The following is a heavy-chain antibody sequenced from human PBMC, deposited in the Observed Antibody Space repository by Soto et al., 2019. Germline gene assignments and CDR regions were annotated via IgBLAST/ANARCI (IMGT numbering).Heavy chain of an antibody. Sequence: XGSLRVPCSAACFTVSSKWMSWVRQAPGKGLDRVSAISGSGGSRYYADSVKGRFTISRDNSKNTLYLQMNSLRAEDTAVYYCAKGGSMVRGWGYFDHWAQVTLVTFSS. CDR1: CFTVSSKW. V-gene: IGHV3-23*01. CDR3: AKGGSMVRGWGYFDH. J-gene: IGHJ4*02. D-gene: IGHD3-10*01. CDR2: ISGSGGSR.